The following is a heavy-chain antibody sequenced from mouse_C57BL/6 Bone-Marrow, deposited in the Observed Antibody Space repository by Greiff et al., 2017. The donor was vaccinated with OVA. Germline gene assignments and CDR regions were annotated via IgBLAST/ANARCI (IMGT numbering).Heavy chain of an antibody. Sequence: QVQLQQPGAELVMPGASVKLSCKASGYTFTSYWMHWVKQRPGQGLEWIGEIDPSASSTNYNQKFKGKSTLSVDKSSSTAYMQLSSLTSEDSAVYYCARVLFYAMDYWGQGTSVTVSS. CDR3: ARVLFYAMDY. V-gene: IGHV1-69*01. J-gene: IGHJ4*01. CDR1: GYTFTSYW. CDR2: IDPSASST.